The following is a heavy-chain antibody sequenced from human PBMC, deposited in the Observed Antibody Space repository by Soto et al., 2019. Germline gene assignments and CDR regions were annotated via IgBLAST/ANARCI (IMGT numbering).Heavy chain of an antibody. Sequence: GGSLRLSCAASGFTFSSYAMHWVRQAPGKGLEWVAVISYDGSNKYYADSVEGRFTISRDNSKSTLYLQMNSLRAEDTAVYYCARGGTYDFWSGYPYYYYGMDVWGQGTTVTVSS. CDR1: GFTFSSYA. J-gene: IGHJ6*02. CDR3: ARGGTYDFWSGYPYYYYGMDV. V-gene: IGHV3-30-3*01. CDR2: ISYDGSNK. D-gene: IGHD3-3*01.